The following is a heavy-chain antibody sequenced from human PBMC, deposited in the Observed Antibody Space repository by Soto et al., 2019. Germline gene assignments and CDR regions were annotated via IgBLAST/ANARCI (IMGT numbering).Heavy chain of an antibody. CDR1: VYTFISYD. Sequence: QVQLVQSGAAVKNPGASVKVSCKDSVYTFISYDINWVRQANGQGLDWVGWMNPNTGDTGYAQKFQRRVNMTRNTAINTAILEWSRLRSDDTAVYFCARGDGYVFDEWGQGSLVIVAS. CDR3: ARGDGYVFDE. J-gene: IGHJ4*02. V-gene: IGHV1-8*01. CDR2: MNPNTGDT. D-gene: IGHD5-12*01.